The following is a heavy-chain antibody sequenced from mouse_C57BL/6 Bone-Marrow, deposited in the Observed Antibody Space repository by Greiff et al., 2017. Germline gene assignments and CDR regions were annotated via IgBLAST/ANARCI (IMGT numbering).Heavy chain of an antibody. V-gene: IGHV1-81*01. CDR2: IYPRSGNT. Sequence: VQLQQSGAELARPGASVKLSCKASGYTFTSYGISWVKQRTGQGLEWIGEIYPRSGNTYYNEKFKGKATLTADKSSSTAYMELRSLTYEDSAVYVCARSGSSYEAYWGQGTLVTVSA. D-gene: IGHD1-1*01. CDR3: ARSGSSYEAY. J-gene: IGHJ3*01. CDR1: GYTFTSYG.